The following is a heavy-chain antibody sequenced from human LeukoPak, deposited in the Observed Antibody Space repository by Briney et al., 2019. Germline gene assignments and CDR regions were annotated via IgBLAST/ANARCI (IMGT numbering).Heavy chain of an antibody. D-gene: IGHD3-16*02. V-gene: IGHV1-2*02. CDR1: RYTFTDNY. Sequence: ASVKVSCKASRYTFTDNYLHWVRQAPGQGLEWMGWINPNSGGTKYALQFQGRVTMTRDTSISTAYLELSRLRSDDTAVYYCARDRVSYRFDPWGQGTLVTVSS. J-gene: IGHJ5*02. CDR2: INPNSGGT. CDR3: ARDRVSYRFDP.